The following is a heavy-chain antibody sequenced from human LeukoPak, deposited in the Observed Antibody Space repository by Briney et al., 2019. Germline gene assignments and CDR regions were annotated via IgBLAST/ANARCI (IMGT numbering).Heavy chain of an antibody. J-gene: IGHJ5*02. V-gene: IGHV3-30*02. Sequence: PGGSLRLSCAASGFTFSSYGMHWVRQAPGKGLEWVAFIRYDGSNKYYADSVKGRFTISRDNSKNTLYLQMNSLRAEDTALYYCAKDIIVVVPAAPHGPWGQRTLVTVSS. CDR3: AKDIIVVVPAAPHGP. CDR2: IRYDGSNK. D-gene: IGHD2-2*01. CDR1: GFTFSSYG.